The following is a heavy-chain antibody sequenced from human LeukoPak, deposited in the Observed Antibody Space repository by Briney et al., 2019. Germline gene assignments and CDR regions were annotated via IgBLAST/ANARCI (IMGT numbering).Heavy chain of an antibody. V-gene: IGHV3-53*01. J-gene: IGHJ4*02. CDR3: ARGRHDFWSGYYFEY. CDR1: GFTVSSNY. CDR2: IYSGGST. D-gene: IGHD3-3*01. Sequence: PGGSLRLSCAASGFTVSSNYMSWVRQAPGKGLEWVSVIYSGGSTYYADSVKGRFTISRDNSKNTLYLQMNSLRAEDTAVFYCARGRHDFWSGYYFEYWGQGTLVTVSS.